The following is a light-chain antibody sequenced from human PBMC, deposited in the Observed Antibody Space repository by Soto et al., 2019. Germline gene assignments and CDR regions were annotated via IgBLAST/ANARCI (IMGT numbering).Light chain of an antibody. CDR2: AVS. V-gene: IGKV3-20*01. CDR1: QSLISNF. J-gene: IGKJ1*01. CDR3: QDYGTSRT. Sequence: EIMLTQSPGTLSLSPGERATLSCWASQSLISNFLASYQQTPGQAPRLLIYAVSSMATGIPDRFSASGSGTEFALTLSRLEPEYSAVYSCQDYGTSRTFGQGTKVQIE.